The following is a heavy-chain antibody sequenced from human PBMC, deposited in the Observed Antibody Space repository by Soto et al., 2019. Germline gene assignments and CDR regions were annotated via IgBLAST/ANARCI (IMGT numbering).Heavy chain of an antibody. CDR1: GFTFSSYA. CDR3: AKDRMPTYYYDSSGSSPYDY. J-gene: IGHJ4*02. D-gene: IGHD3-22*01. V-gene: IGHV3-23*01. Sequence: QPGGSLRLSCAASGFTFSSYAMSWVRQAPGKGLEWVSAISGSGGSTYYADSVKGRFTISRDNSKNTLYLQMNSLRAEDTAVYYCAKDRMPTYYYDSSGSSPYDYWGQGTLVTVSS. CDR2: ISGSGGST.